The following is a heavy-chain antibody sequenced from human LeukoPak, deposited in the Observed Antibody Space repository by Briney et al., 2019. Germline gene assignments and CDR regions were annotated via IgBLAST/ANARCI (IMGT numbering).Heavy chain of an antibody. CDR1: GGSISSYY. V-gene: IGHV4-59*01. Sequence: NPSETLSLTCTVSGGSISSYYWSWIRQPPGKGLEWIGYIYYSGSTNYNPSLKSRVTISVDTSKNQFSLKLSSVTAADTAVYYCASANYYYYYYMDVWGKGTTVTVSS. J-gene: IGHJ6*03. CDR3: ASANYYYYYYMDV. CDR2: IYYSGST.